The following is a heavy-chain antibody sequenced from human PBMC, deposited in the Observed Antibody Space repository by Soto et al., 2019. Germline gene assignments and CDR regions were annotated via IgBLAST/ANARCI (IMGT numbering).Heavy chain of an antibody. Sequence: GGSLRLSCAASGFTFSSYAMSWVRQAPGKGLEWVSAISGSGGSTYYADSVKGRFTISRDNSKNTLYLQMNSLRAEDTAVYYCANAPHLEWLFGNYWGQGTLVTVSS. J-gene: IGHJ4*02. CDR2: ISGSGGST. D-gene: IGHD3-3*01. V-gene: IGHV3-23*01. CDR1: GFTFSSYA. CDR3: ANAPHLEWLFGNY.